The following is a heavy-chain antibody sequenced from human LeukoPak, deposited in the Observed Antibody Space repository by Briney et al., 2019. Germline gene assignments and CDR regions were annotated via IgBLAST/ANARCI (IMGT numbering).Heavy chain of an antibody. V-gene: IGHV4-38-2*01. J-gene: IGHJ4*02. CDR3: ARNDSSGYFVY. CDR1: DYSISSGNY. CDR2: VYHSGST. D-gene: IGHD3-22*01. Sequence: SETLSLTCAVSDYSISSGNYWGWIRHPPGKRLEWIGSVYHSGSTHYSPSLKSRVTIAVGTSKNQFSLKLSSVPAADTAVYYCARNDSSGYFVYWGRGTLVTVSS.